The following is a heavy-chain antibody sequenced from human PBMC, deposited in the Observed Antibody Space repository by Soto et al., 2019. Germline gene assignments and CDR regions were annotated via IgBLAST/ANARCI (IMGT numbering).Heavy chain of an antibody. V-gene: IGHV1-46*01. Sequence: ASVKVSCKASGYTFTSYYMHWVRQAPGQGLEWMGIINPSGGSTSYAQKFQGRVTMTRDTSTSTVYMELSSLRSEDTAVYYCARDPRYSSSWSFYSGMDVWGQGTTVPVS. D-gene: IGHD6-13*01. CDR2: INPSGGST. CDR3: ARDPRYSSSWSFYSGMDV. J-gene: IGHJ6*02. CDR1: GYTFTSYY.